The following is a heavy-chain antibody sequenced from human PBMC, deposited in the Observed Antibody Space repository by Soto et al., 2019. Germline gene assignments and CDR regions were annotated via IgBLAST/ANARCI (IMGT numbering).Heavy chain of an antibody. J-gene: IGHJ4*02. CDR1: GGSVSSGSYY. V-gene: IGHV4-61*01. CDR3: ARVNRDYDFWSGYYLAGFDY. D-gene: IGHD3-3*01. Sequence: SETLSLTCTVSGGSVSSGSYYWSWIRQPPGKGLEWIGYIYYSGSTNYNPSLKSRVTISVDTSRNQFSLKLSSVTAADTAVYYCARVNRDYDFWSGYYLAGFDYWGQGTLVTVSS. CDR2: IYYSGST.